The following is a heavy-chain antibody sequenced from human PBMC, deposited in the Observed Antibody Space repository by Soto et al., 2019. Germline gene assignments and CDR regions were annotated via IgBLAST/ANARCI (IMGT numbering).Heavy chain of an antibody. CDR1: GYSFTDYH. V-gene: IGHV1-2*04. Sequence: ASVKVSCKASGYSFTDYHIHWVRQAPGQGLEWLGRINPKSGGTSTAQKFQGWVTVTTDTSISTASMELTRLTSDDTAIYYCARGDSTDCSNGVCSFFYNHDMDVWGQGTTVTVSS. D-gene: IGHD2-8*01. J-gene: IGHJ6*02. CDR2: INPKSGGT. CDR3: ARGDSTDCSNGVCSFFYNHDMDV.